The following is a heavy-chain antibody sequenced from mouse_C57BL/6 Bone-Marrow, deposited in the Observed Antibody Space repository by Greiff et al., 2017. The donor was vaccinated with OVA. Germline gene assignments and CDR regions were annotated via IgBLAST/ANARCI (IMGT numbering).Heavy chain of an antibody. CDR1: GYTFTSYG. V-gene: IGHV1-81*01. Sequence: QVQLQQSGAELARPGASVKLSCKASGYTFTSYGISWVKQRTGQGLEWFGEIYPRSGNTYYNEKFKGKATLTADQSSSTAYMELRSLTSEDSAVYFCARLGFYFDYWGQGTTLTVSS. CDR3: ARLGFYFDY. CDR2: IYPRSGNT. J-gene: IGHJ2*01. D-gene: IGHD4-1*01.